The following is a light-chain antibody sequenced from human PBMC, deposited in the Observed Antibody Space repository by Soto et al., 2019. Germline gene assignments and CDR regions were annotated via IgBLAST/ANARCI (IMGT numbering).Light chain of an antibody. V-gene: IGKV3-20*01. Sequence: ETVLTQSTGTLSLSPGERAILTCRASQSVTSSYLAWYQQKPGQAPRLLRYGASSRATGIPDRFSGSGSGTDSTLTISRLYTEDFSMYYCHQYGSSPLTFGPGTKVDIK. CDR3: HQYGSSPLT. J-gene: IGKJ3*01. CDR1: QSVTSSY. CDR2: GAS.